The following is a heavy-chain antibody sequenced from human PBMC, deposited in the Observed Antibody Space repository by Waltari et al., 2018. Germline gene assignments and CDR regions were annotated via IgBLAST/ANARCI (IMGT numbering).Heavy chain of an antibody. CDR1: GFSFSSHW. D-gene: IGHD2-15*01. CDR2: IRLDGSEK. Sequence: EVQLVESGGGLVQPGGSLRLSCAASGFSFSSHWMNWVRQAPGKGLEWVANIRLDGSEKYYVDSVKGRFTISRDNAKNSLFLQMDSLRAEDTAVYYCARGRGSSWGQGTLVTVSS. V-gene: IGHV3-7*01. J-gene: IGHJ5*02. CDR3: ARGRGSS.